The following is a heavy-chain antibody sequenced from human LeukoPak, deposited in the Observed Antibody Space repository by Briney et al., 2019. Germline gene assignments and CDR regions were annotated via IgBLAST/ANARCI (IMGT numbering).Heavy chain of an antibody. V-gene: IGHV3-30*02. CDR3: VQWLEYYFDY. CDR2: TRYDGSNK. CDR1: GFTFSSYG. Sequence: GGSLRLSCAASGFTFSSYGMHWVRQAPGKGLEWVAFTRYDGSNKYYADSVKGRFTISRDNSKNTLYLQMNSLRAEDTAVYYCVQWLEYYFDYWGQGTLVTVSS. D-gene: IGHD6-19*01. J-gene: IGHJ4*02.